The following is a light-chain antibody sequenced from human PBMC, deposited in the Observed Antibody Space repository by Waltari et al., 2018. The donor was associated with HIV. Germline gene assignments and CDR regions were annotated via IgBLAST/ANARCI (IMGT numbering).Light chain of an antibody. CDR2: AAS. V-gene: IGKV1-39*01. CDR3: QQSYSTPYT. CDR1: QTISSY. Sequence: IQMTQSPSSLSASVGDRVTITCRASQTISSYLNWYQQKLGKAPNLLIYAASRLQSGVPARFSGSESGTDFTLNISILQPEDFATYYCQQSYSTPYTFGQGTKREIK. J-gene: IGKJ2*01.